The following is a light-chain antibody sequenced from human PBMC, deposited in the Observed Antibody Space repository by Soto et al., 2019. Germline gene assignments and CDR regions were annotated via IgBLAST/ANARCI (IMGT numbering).Light chain of an antibody. V-gene: IGKV3-15*01. CDR1: ESVRSK. Sequence: ERVMTHSPATLSVSPGEGVTLSCRASESVRSKVAWYQQKPGQAPSLLIYGSSTRATGIPDRFRGSGSGTEYTLTISSLQSEDFAVSYCQQYNSWPPITFGQGTRLEIK. J-gene: IGKJ5*01. CDR2: GSS. CDR3: QQYNSWPPIT.